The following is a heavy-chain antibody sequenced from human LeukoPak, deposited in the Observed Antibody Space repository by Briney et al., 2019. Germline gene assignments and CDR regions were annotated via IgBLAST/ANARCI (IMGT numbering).Heavy chain of an antibody. J-gene: IGHJ1*01. D-gene: IGHD3-22*01. CDR3: AKVNYYDSSGYPEYFQH. CDR1: GFTFSSYA. CDR2: ISGSGGST. Sequence: GGSLRLSCAASGFTFSSYAMSWVRQAPGKGLEWGSAISGSGGSTYYADSVKGRFTISRDNSKNTLYLQMNGLRAEDTAVYYCAKVNYYDSSGYPEYFQHWGQGTLVTVSS. V-gene: IGHV3-23*01.